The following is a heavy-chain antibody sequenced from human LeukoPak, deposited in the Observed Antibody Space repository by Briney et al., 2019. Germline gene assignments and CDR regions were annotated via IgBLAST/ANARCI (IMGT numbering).Heavy chain of an antibody. Sequence: GGSLRLSCVASGFNFNSNAMIWVLQAPGKGLECVSAITAAGDTTFYADSVKGRFTTSRDNSKNILYLLLNNLRAEDTALYYCAKAFGTNGYYQLPIDFWGQGTLVTVSA. D-gene: IGHD3-22*01. CDR3: AKAFGTNGYYQLPIDF. CDR2: ITAAGDTT. V-gene: IGHV3-23*01. CDR1: GFNFNSNA. J-gene: IGHJ4*02.